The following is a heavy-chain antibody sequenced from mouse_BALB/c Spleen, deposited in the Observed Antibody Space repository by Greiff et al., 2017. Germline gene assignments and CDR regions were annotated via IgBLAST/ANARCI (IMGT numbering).Heavy chain of an antibody. V-gene: IGHV1S56*01. CDR1: GYTFTSYY. D-gene: IGHD2-4*01. J-gene: IGHJ2*01. CDR3: ARNDYDLDY. CDR2: IYPGNGNT. Sequence: QVQLKESGPELVKPGASVRISCKASGYTFTSYYIHWVKQRPGQGLEWIGWIYPGNGNTKYNEKFKGKATLTADKSSSTAYMQLSSLTSEDSAVYFCARNDYDLDYWGQGTTLTVSS.